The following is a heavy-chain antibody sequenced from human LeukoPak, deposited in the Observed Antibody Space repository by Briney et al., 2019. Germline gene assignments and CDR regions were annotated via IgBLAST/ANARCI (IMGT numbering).Heavy chain of an antibody. J-gene: IGHJ3*02. CDR2: IYYSGST. Sequence: SETLSLTCTVSGGSISSSSYYWGWIRQPPGKGLEWIGSIYYSGSTYYNPSLKSRVTISVDTSKNQFSLKLSSVTAADTAVYYCARAGKVRWQEDAFDIWGQGTMVTVSS. D-gene: IGHD4-23*01. V-gene: IGHV4-39*07. CDR3: ARAGKVRWQEDAFDI. CDR1: GGSISSSSYY.